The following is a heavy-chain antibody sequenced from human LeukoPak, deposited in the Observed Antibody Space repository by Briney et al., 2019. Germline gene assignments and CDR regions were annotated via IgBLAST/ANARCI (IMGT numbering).Heavy chain of an antibody. CDR3: GRTFCPNDVCYRPFDY. J-gene: IGHJ4*02. Sequence: ASVKVSCKASGYTFTSYGISWVRQAPGQGLEWMGWISANNGNTNYEQKLQGRVTMTTDTSTTTAYMELRSLRSDDTAVYYCGRTFCPNDVCYRPFDYWGQETLVTVSS. D-gene: IGHD2-8*01. V-gene: IGHV1-18*01. CDR2: ISANNGNT. CDR1: GYTFTSYG.